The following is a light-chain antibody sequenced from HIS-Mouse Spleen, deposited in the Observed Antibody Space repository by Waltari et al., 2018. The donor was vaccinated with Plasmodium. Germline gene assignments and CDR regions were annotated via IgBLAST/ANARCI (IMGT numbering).Light chain of an antibody. CDR2: EDS. CDR3: YSTDSSGNHRV. J-gene: IGLJ3*02. Sequence: SYELTQPPSVSVSPGQTARITCPGDACQKKYAYWYQQKSGQAPVLVIYEDSKRPSGIPERFSGSSSGTMATLTISGAQVEDEADYYCYSTDSSGNHRVFGGGTKLTVL. CDR1: ACQKKY. V-gene: IGLV3-10*01.